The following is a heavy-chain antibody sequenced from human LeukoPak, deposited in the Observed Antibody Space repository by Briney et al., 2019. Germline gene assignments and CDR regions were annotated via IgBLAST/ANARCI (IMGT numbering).Heavy chain of an antibody. J-gene: IGHJ5*02. D-gene: IGHD2-15*01. CDR3: ARHRGCTGGTCYRHFDP. CDR2: VYSSGGT. CDR1: GGSISGYY. Sequence: SETLPLTCTVSGGSISGYYWSWIRQSPGKGLEWIGYVYSSGGTNYNPSLKSRVSISVDMSKNQLSLELNSVTTADTAMYYCARHRGCTGGTCYRHFDPWGQGTLVTVSS. V-gene: IGHV4-59*08.